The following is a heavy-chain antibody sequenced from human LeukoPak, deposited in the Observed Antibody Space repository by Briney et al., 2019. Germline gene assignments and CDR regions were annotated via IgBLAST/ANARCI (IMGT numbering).Heavy chain of an antibody. Sequence: SETLSLTCTVSGGSISSYYWSWIRQPPGKGLEWIGYIYYSGSTNYNPSLKSRVTISVDTSKNQFSLKLSSETAADTAVYYCARSRPYDSSGYPGAFDIWGQGTMVTVSS. V-gene: IGHV4-59*01. CDR2: IYYSGST. CDR1: GGSISSYY. CDR3: ARSRPYDSSGYPGAFDI. D-gene: IGHD3-22*01. J-gene: IGHJ3*02.